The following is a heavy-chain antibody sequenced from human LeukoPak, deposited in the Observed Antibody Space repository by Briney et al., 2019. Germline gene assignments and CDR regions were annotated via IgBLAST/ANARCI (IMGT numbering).Heavy chain of an antibody. CDR2: ISYSGST. J-gene: IGHJ4*02. V-gene: IGHV4-39*02. Sequence: KPSETLSLTCTVSGGSISSSSYYWGWIRQPPGKGLEWIGSISYSGSTYYNPSLKSRVIISVDTSKNQFSLKLSSVTAADTAVYFCARARYDGNSSKWGQGTLVIVSS. D-gene: IGHD2/OR15-2a*01. CDR1: GGSISSSSYY. CDR3: ARARYDGNSSK.